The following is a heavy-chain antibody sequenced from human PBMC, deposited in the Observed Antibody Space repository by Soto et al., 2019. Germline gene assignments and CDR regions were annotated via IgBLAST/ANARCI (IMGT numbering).Heavy chain of an antibody. Sequence: PSETLSLTCPVYGGSFNKYYWSWIRQPPGKGLEWIGEINHSGSTNYNPSLKSRVTISVDTSKYQFSLMLSCVTAADTAVYYCACGGLLWFGEGMDVWGQGTTVTV. J-gene: IGHJ6*02. V-gene: IGHV4-34*01. CDR1: GGSFNKYY. D-gene: IGHD3-10*01. CDR3: ACGGLLWFGEGMDV. CDR2: INHSGST.